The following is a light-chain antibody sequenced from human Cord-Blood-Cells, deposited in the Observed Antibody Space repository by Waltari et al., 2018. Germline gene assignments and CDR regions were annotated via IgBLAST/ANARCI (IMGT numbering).Light chain of an antibody. J-gene: IGLJ1*01. CDR2: DVS. Sequence: QSALTQPASVSGSPGQSITISCTRTSIDVRGYNHFSWYQQHPGKAPKLMVYDVSNRPSGVSNRFSGSKSGNTASLTISGLQAEDEADYYCSSYTSSSTYVFGTGTKVTVL. CDR3: SSYTSSSTYV. CDR1: SIDVRGYNH. V-gene: IGLV2-14*03.